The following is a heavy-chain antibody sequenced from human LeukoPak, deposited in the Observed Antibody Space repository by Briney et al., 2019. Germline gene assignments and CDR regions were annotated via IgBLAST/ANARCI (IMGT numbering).Heavy chain of an antibody. CDR2: FDPEDGET. D-gene: IGHD2-2*01. Sequence: ASVKVSCKVSGYTLTELSMHWVRQAPGKGLEWVGGFDPEDGETIYAQKFQGRVTMTEDTSTDTAYMELSSLRSEDTAVYYCATAINCSSTSCYNLGGLDYWGQGTLVTVSS. CDR1: GYTLTELS. V-gene: IGHV1-24*01. J-gene: IGHJ4*02. CDR3: ATAINCSSTSCYNLGGLDY.